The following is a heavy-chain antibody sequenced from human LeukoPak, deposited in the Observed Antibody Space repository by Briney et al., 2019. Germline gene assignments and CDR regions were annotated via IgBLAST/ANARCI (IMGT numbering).Heavy chain of an antibody. Sequence: PGGSLRLSCVASGFTFSTYTMVWVRQAPGKGLEWVSSISSSSSYIFNADSVKGRFSISRDNAKNSLFLQMNTLRAEDTAVYYCARDVGGYDFWSGYFIYYYMDVWGKGTTVTVSS. CDR1: GFTFSTYT. CDR3: ARDVGGYDFWSGYFIYYYMDV. D-gene: IGHD3-3*01. CDR2: ISSSSSYI. V-gene: IGHV3-21*01. J-gene: IGHJ6*03.